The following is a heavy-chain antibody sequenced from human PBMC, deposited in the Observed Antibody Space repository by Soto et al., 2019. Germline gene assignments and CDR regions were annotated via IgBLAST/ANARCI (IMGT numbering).Heavy chain of an antibody. CDR3: AKAVQGSSNFDS. V-gene: IGHV3-23*01. CDR1: EFTFSTYA. J-gene: IGHJ4*02. CDR2: ISGEGGST. D-gene: IGHD6-13*01. Sequence: EVQLLESGGGLIQPGGSLRLSCAASEFTFSTYAMSWVRQAPGKGLEWVSTISGEGGSTFYADSVKGRFTISRDNSKNMPYLQMNSLRTEDTAVYFCAKAVQGSSNFDSWGQGTLVTVSS.